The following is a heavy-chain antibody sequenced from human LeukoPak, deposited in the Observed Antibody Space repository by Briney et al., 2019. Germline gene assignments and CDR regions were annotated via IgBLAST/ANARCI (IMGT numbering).Heavy chain of an antibody. J-gene: IGHJ4*02. Sequence: SETLSLTCTVSGGSISSYYWSWIRQPPEKGLEWIGDIYYSGSTNYNPSLKSRVTISVDTSKNQFSLRLSSVTAADTAVYYSARLASGSYGPLTPFDYWGQGTLVTVSS. V-gene: IGHV4-59*08. CDR3: ARLASGSYGPLTPFDY. CDR1: GGSISSYY. D-gene: IGHD1-26*01. CDR2: IYYSGST.